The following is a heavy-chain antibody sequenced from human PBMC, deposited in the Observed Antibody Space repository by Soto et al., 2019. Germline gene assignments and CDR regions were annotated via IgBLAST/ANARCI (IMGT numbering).Heavy chain of an antibody. J-gene: IGHJ4*02. Sequence: PGGSLRLSCAASGFTFSSYAMSWVRQAPGKGLEWVSAISGSGGSTYYADSVKGRFAISRDNSKNTLYLQMNSLRAEDTAVYYCAKTFSYYGSGSSPAPDYWGQGTLVTVSS. CDR3: AKTFSYYGSGSSPAPDY. CDR2: ISGSGGST. V-gene: IGHV3-23*01. D-gene: IGHD3-10*01. CDR1: GFTFSSYA.